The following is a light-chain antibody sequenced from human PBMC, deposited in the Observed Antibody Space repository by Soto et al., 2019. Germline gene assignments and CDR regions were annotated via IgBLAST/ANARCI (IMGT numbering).Light chain of an antibody. CDR1: SSNIGNNY. V-gene: IGLV1-51*01. J-gene: IGLJ2*01. CDR2: DNN. Sequence: QSVLTQPPSVSAAPGQKVTISCSGSSSNIGNNYVSWYQQLPGTVPKLLIYDNNKRPSGIPDRFSGSKSDTSATLGITGLQTGDEADYYCATWDSSLSAVVFGGGTKVTVL. CDR3: ATWDSSLSAVV.